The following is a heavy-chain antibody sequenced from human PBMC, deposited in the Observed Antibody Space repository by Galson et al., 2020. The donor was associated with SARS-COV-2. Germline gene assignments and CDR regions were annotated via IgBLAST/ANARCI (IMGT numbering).Heavy chain of an antibody. D-gene: IGHD6-19*01. J-gene: IGHJ4*02. V-gene: IGHV3-23*01. Sequence: GESLKISCAASGFNFSSYAMSWVRKAPGQGLEWVSSISGSGASTYYADSVKGRFTISRDNSKNTLYLQMNSLRAEDTAIYYCAKMEGIAVAATPNWGQGTLVTVSS. CDR2: ISGSGAST. CDR3: AKMEGIAVAATPN. CDR1: GFNFSSYA.